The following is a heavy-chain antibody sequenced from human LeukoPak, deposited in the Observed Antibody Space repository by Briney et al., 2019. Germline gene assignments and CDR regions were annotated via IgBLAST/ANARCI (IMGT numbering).Heavy chain of an antibody. CDR2: IIPIFGTA. D-gene: IGHD3-10*01. CDR3: ARGRITMVRGVIMYGKNWFDP. J-gene: IGHJ5*02. CDR1: GGTFSSYA. Sequence: ASVKVSCKDSGGTFSSYAISWVRQAPGQGLEWMGGIIPIFGTANYAQKFQGRVTITADESTSTAYIELSSLRSEDTAVYYCARGRITMVRGVIMYGKNWFDPWGQGTLVTVSS. V-gene: IGHV1-69*13.